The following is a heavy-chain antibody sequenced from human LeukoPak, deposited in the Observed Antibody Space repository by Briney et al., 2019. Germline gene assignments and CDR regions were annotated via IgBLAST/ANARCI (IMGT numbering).Heavy chain of an antibody. Sequence: GGSLRLSCAASGFTFSSYSMNWVRQAPGKGLEWVSSISSSSSYIYYADSVKGRFTISRDNAKNSLYLQMNSLRAEDTAVYYCTRGVRSGRDFDYWGQGTLVTVSS. CDR2: ISSSSSYI. V-gene: IGHV3-21*01. CDR3: TRGVRSGRDFDY. D-gene: IGHD3-10*01. J-gene: IGHJ4*02. CDR1: GFTFSSYS.